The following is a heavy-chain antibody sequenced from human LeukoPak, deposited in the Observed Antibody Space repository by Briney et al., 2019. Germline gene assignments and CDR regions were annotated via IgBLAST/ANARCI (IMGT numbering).Heavy chain of an antibody. V-gene: IGHV1-2*02. CDR2: INPSSGDS. D-gene: IGHD4-17*01. J-gene: IGHJ4*02. CDR1: GYSFTGYY. CDR3: ARSDGDPKPPFDY. Sequence: PGASVKVSCKASGYSFTGYYIHWVRQAPGQGLECMGWINPSSGDSDFAQKFQGRVTMTRDTSISTAYMELSRLTFDDTAVYYCARSDGDPKPPFDYWGQGTLVTVSS.